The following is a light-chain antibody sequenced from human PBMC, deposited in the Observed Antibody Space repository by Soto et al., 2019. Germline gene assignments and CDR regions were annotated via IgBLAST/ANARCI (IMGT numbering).Light chain of an antibody. Sequence: DIQMTQSPSTLSASVGDRVTITCRASQTIGSWLAWYQQKPGTAPKLLIYDASTLESGVPSRFSGSGSGTEFTLTISSLQPEDFATYYCQQLNSYPPLFGQGTKVDIK. J-gene: IGKJ1*01. V-gene: IGKV1-5*01. CDR3: QQLNSYPPL. CDR2: DAS. CDR1: QTIGSW.